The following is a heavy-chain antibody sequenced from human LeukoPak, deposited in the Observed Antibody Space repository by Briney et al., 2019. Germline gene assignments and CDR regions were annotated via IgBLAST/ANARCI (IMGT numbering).Heavy chain of an antibody. CDR1: GGSISSTNYY. CDR2: IYYSASS. CDR3: VRSNRAPITMVRGAFNCFDP. J-gene: IGHJ5*02. V-gene: IGHV4-39*01. D-gene: IGHD3-10*01. Sequence: SETLSLTCTVSGGSISSTNYYSGWIRQPPGNGLEWIGSIYYSASSYYNPSLKSRVIISVETSKNQFSLKLSSVTAADTAVYYCVRSNRAPITMVRGAFNCFDPWGQGTLVTVSS.